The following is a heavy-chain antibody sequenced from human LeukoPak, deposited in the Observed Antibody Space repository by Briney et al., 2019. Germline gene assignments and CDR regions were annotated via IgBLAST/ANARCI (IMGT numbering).Heavy chain of an antibody. J-gene: IGHJ4*02. D-gene: IGHD6-19*01. V-gene: IGHV4-4*02. CDR3: ERLIADSSVWRSFDC. Sequence: SETLSLTCAVSGGSISSSNWWSWVRQPPGKGLEWIGEIYHSGTTNYNPSLKSRVTISVDKSKNQFSLNLSSVTAADTAFYYCERLIADSSVWRSFDCWGQGTLVTVSS. CDR1: GGSISSSNW. CDR2: IYHSGTT.